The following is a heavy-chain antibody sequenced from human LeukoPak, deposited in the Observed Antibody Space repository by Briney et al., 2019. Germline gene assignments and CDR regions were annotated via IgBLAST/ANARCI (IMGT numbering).Heavy chain of an antibody. V-gene: IGHV3-48*03. CDR1: GFTFSSYE. D-gene: IGHD2-15*01. CDR2: ISSSGSTI. CDR3: ARDRHCSGGSCRDRAFDY. J-gene: IGHJ4*02. Sequence: GGSLRLSCAASGFTFSSYEMNWFRQAPGKGLEWVSYISSSGSTIYYADSVKGRFTISRDNAKNSLYLQMNSLRAEDTAVYYCARDRHCSGGSCRDRAFDYWGQGTLVTVSS.